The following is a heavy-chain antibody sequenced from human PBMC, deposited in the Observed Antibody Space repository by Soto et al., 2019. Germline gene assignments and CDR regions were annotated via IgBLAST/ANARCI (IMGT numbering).Heavy chain of an antibody. CDR3: ARAEGYCSSTSCYVLFSDY. D-gene: IGHD2-2*01. CDR2: ISAYNGNT. J-gene: IGHJ4*02. Sequence: VASVKVSCKASGYTFTSYGISWVRQAPGQGLEWMGWISAYNGNTNYAQKLQGRVTMTTDTSTSTAYMELRSLRSDDTAVYYYARAEGYCSSTSCYVLFSDYWGQGTLVTVSS. CDR1: GYTFTSYG. V-gene: IGHV1-18*01.